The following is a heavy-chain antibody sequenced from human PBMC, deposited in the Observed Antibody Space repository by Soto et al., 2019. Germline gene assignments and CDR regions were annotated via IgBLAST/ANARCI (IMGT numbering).Heavy chain of an antibody. CDR3: ARRATVPKRSPFMGAGKNYYGMDV. V-gene: IGHV4-39*01. J-gene: IGHJ6*02. CDR2: IYYSGST. D-gene: IGHD4-4*01. Sequence: SETLSLTCTVSGSSISSSSYYWGWIRQPPGKGLEWIGSIYYSGSTSYNPSLKSRVTISVDTSKNQFSLKLSSVTAADTAVYYCARRATVPKRSPFMGAGKNYYGMDVWGQGTTVT. CDR1: GSSISSSSYY.